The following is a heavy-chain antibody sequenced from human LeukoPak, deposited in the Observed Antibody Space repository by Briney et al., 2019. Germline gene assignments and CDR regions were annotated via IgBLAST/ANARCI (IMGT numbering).Heavy chain of an antibody. CDR2: ISWNSGSI. CDR1: GFTFDDYA. V-gene: IGHV3-9*01. D-gene: IGHD6-19*01. J-gene: IGHJ1*01. Sequence: GGSLRLSCAASGFTFDDYAMHWVRQAPGEGLEWVSGISWNSGSIGYADSVKGRFTIPRDNAKNSLYLQMNSLRAEDTALYYCAKDIGGSGWYQGYVQHWGQGTLVTVSS. CDR3: AKDIGGSGWYQGYVQH.